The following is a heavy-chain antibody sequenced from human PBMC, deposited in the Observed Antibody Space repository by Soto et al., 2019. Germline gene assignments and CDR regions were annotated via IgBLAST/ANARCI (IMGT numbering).Heavy chain of an antibody. Sequence: TSETLSLTCTVSGGSVSSGSYYWSWIRQPPGKGLEWIGYINHLGSINYNPSLKSRVTMSVDTSKNQFSLTLNSVTAADTATYYCARGGISHWAYFYYMDVWDRGTTVTVSS. CDR1: GGSVSSGSYY. V-gene: IGHV4-61*01. J-gene: IGHJ6*03. CDR2: INHLGSI. D-gene: IGHD2-21*01. CDR3: ARGGISHWAYFYYMDV.